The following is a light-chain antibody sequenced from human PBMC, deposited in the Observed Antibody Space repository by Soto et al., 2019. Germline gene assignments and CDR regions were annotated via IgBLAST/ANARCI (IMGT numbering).Light chain of an antibody. V-gene: IGKV3-15*01. Sequence: EIVVTQSPAALSVTPGERATVSCRARHSVRDNLPWYQQRPGQAPRLLIHGASPRATGIPARFSGSGYAREFTLPLRSLQSEAVAVYYCQQYNDWPYTSGQGTK. J-gene: IGKJ2*01. CDR2: GAS. CDR3: QQYNDWPYT. CDR1: HSVRDN.